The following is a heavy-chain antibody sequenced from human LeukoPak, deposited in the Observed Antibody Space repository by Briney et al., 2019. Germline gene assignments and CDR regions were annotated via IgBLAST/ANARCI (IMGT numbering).Heavy chain of an antibody. CDR3: AELGITMIGGV. Sequence: GGSLRLSCAASGFTFSSYGMDWVRQAPGKGLEWVSYISSSGSTIYYADSVKGRFTISRDNAKNSLYLQMNSLRAEDTAVYYCAELGITMIGGVWGKGTTVAISS. J-gene: IGHJ6*04. CDR2: ISSSGSTI. V-gene: IGHV3-48*04. CDR1: GFTFSSYG. D-gene: IGHD3-10*02.